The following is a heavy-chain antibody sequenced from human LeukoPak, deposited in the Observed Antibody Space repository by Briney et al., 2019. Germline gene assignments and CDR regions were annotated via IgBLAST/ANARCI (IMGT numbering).Heavy chain of an antibody. CDR3: ARAEVLPDYYDTSGAFEY. CDR2: IYYSGIT. Sequence: SETLSLTCTVSGGSISTYYWSWIRQPPGKGLEWIGYIYYSGITNYNPSLKSRVNILVDTSKNQFSLKLSSVTAADTAVYYCARAEVLPDYYDTSGAFEYWGQGTLVTVSS. J-gene: IGHJ4*02. D-gene: IGHD3-22*01. CDR1: GGSISTYY. V-gene: IGHV4-59*01.